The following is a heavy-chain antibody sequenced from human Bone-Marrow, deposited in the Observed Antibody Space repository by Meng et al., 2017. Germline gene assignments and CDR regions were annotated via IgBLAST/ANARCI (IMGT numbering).Heavy chain of an antibody. D-gene: IGHD3-10*01. CDR2: MYSGGST. V-gene: IGHV3-66*02. CDR3: ASESSGSYFDY. J-gene: IGHJ4*02. CDR1: GFTVSSNY. Sequence: GESLKISCAASGFTVSSNYMSWVRQAPGKGLEWVSVMYSGGSTYYADSVKGRFTISRDNSKNTLYLHMNSLRSEDTAVYYCASESSGSYFDYWGQGTLVTVSS.